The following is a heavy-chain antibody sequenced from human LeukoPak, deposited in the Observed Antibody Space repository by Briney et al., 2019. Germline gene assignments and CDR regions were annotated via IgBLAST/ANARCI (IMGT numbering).Heavy chain of an antibody. V-gene: IGHV1-2*04. J-gene: IGHJ3*02. D-gene: IGHD2-2*01. CDR3: ARGVTSYCRSTSCYCDAFDI. CDR2: INPNSGDT. Sequence: ASVKVSCKASGYTFTGYYLHWVRQAPGQGLEWMGWINPNSGDTNFAQKFQGWVTMTRDASISTAYMELSRLGSDDTAVYYCARGVTSYCRSTSCYCDAFDIWGQGTMVTVSS. CDR1: GYTFTGYY.